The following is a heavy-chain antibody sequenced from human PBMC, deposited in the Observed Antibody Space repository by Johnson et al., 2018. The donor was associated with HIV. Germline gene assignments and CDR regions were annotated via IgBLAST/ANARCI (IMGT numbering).Heavy chain of an antibody. CDR1: RFTFSSYA. CDR3: AREVYAHDAFDI. D-gene: IGHD3-16*01. V-gene: IGHV3-30*04. CDR2: ISYDGSKK. J-gene: IGHJ3*02. Sequence: QVQLVESGGGVVQPGRSLRLSCAASRFTFSSYAMHWVRQAPGKGLEWVAVISYDGSKKYYADSVKGRFTISRDNSKNTLYLQMNSLRPEDTAVYYCAREVYAHDAFDIWGQGTMVTVSS.